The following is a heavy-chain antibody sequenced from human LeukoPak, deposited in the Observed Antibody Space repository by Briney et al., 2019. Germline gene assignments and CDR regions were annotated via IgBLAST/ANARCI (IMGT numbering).Heavy chain of an antibody. V-gene: IGHV3-7*01. J-gene: IGHJ4*02. D-gene: IGHD3-22*01. CDR1: GFTFSSYW. CDR3: ARGTMIGYYFDY. CDR2: INQDGSEK. Sequence: GGSLRLSCAASGFTFSSYWMTWVRQPPGKGLVWVANINQDGSEKYYVDSVKGRFTISRDNARNSLYLQMNSLRAGDTAVYYCARGTMIGYYFDYWGQGTLVTVSS.